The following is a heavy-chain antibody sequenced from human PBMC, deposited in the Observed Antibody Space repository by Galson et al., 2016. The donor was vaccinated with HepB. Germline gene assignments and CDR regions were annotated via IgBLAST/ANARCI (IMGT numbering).Heavy chain of an antibody. J-gene: IGHJ4*02. CDR3: ARAHRWVLFTEY. D-gene: IGHD3-10*01. CDR2: IWYDGGTK. CDR1: GFKFSTYG. V-gene: IGHV3-33*01. Sequence: SLRLSCAASGFKFSTYGMHWVRQAPGKGLEWVAVIWYDGGTKYYADSVKGRFTIARDNSKNTLYLQMNSLRAEDTAVYYCARAHRWVLFTEYWGQGTLVTVSS.